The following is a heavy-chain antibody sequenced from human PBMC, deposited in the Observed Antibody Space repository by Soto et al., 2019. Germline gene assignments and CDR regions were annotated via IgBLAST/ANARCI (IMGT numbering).Heavy chain of an antibody. CDR1: GYSFTSYY. Sequence: GASVKVSFKASGYSFTSYYMHWVRRAPGQGLEWMGIINPSGGSTSYAQKFQGRVTMTRDTSTSTVYMELSSLRSEDTAVYYCARDLGRTYYDFWSGGSGFDYWGQGTLVTV. J-gene: IGHJ4*02. V-gene: IGHV1-46*01. D-gene: IGHD3-3*01. CDR3: ARDLGRTYYDFWSGGSGFDY. CDR2: INPSGGST.